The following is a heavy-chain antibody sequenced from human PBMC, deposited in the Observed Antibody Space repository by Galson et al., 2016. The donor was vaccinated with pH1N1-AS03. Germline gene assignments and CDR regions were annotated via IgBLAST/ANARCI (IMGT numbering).Heavy chain of an antibody. Sequence: GKGLEWVANIHPDGSEKYYGDSVKGRFTISRDNAKNSLDLQMNSLRAEDTAVYYCGRELWGGCEYWGQGTLVTVSS. CDR2: IHPDGSEK. J-gene: IGHJ4*02. V-gene: IGHV3-7*03. D-gene: IGHD3-3*01. CDR3: GRELWGGCEY.